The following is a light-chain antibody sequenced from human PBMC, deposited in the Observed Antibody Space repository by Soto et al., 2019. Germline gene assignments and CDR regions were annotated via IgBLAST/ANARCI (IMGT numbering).Light chain of an antibody. CDR3: QQRSNFMYT. V-gene: IGKV3-11*01. CDR1: QSVSSN. Sequence: EIVLTQSPATLSLSPGERATLSCRASQSVSSNLAWYQQKPGQAPRLLIYDASNRATGIPARFSGSGSGTDFTLTISSLEPEDFAVYYCQQRSNFMYTFDQGTKVEIK. J-gene: IGKJ2*01. CDR2: DAS.